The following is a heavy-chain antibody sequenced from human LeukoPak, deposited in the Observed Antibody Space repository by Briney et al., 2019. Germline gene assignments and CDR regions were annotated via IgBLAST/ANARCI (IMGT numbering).Heavy chain of an antibody. V-gene: IGHV3-23*01. D-gene: IGHD2-21*02. J-gene: IGHJ4*02. CDR3: TKDPHAVATPRVY. CDR2: ISATGGDT. CDR1: GFTFSNYD. Sequence: GGSLRLSCAASGFTFSNYDMIWVRLTPGRGLEWVSSISATGGDTYYLDSVTGRFTISRDNSKNTLYLQMNSLRAEDTAIYYCTKDPHAVATPRVYWGQGILVTVSS.